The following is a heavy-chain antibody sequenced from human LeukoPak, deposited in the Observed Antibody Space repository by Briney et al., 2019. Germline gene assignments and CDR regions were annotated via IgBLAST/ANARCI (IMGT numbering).Heavy chain of an antibody. CDR1: RFTFSSYW. D-gene: IGHD3-3*01. J-gene: IGHJ4*02. V-gene: IGHV3-7*03. Sequence: AGGSLRLSCAASRFTFSSYWMTWVRQAPGKGLEWVANIKQDGSEKYYVDSVKGRFTISRDNAKNSLYLQMNSLRVEDTAVYYCARDLFYSTLDYWGQGTPVTVSS. CDR2: IKQDGSEK. CDR3: ARDLFYSTLDY.